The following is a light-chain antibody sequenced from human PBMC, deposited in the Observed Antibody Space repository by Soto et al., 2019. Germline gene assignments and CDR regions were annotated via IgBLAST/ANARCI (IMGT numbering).Light chain of an antibody. J-gene: IGLJ2*01. CDR1: SSDVGGYDY. CDR2: DVS. V-gene: IGLV2-14*03. CDR3: SSYASSTTPVV. Sequence: QSALTQPASVSGSPGQPITISCTGTSSDVGGYDYVSWYQQHPGTAPILIIYDVSNRPSGVSNRFSGSKSGHTASLTISGLQAEDEGDYYCSSYASSTTPVVFGVGTKLTVL.